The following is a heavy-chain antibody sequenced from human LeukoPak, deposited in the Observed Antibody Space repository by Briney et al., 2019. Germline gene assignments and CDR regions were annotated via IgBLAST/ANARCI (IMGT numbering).Heavy chain of an antibody. Sequence: ASVKVSCKASGYTFSGYYMHWVRQAPGQGLEWMGWINPNSGDTNYAQKFQGRVTMTRDTSISTAYMELSRLRSDDTAVYYCARESYYDILTGYQDAFDIWGQGTTVTVSS. V-gene: IGHV1-2*02. CDR2: INPNSGDT. CDR3: ARESYYDILTGYQDAFDI. J-gene: IGHJ3*02. CDR1: GYTFSGYY. D-gene: IGHD3-9*01.